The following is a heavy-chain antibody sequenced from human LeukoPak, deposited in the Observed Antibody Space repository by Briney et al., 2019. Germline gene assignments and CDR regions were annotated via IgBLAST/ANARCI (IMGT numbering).Heavy chain of an antibody. CDR3: ARDLYDSSGYYPFGY. CDR1: GGSISSSSYY. D-gene: IGHD3-22*01. Sequence: SETLSLTCTVSGGSISSSSYYWGWIRQPPGKGLEWIGSIYYSGSTYYNPSLKSRVTISVDTSKNQFSLKLSSVTAADTAVYYCARDLYDSSGYYPFGYWGRGTLVTVSS. CDR2: IYYSGST. J-gene: IGHJ4*02. V-gene: IGHV4-39*07.